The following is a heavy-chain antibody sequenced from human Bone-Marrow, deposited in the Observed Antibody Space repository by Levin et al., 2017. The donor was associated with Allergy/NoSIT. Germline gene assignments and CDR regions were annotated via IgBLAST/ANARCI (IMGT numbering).Heavy chain of an antibody. J-gene: IGHJ3*02. CDR3: ARDSPDFWSGYNAFDI. CDR1: GFTFSSYW. D-gene: IGHD3-3*01. Sequence: PGGSLRLSCAASGFTFSSYWMSWVRQAPGKGLEWVANIKQDGSEKYYVDSVKGRFTISRDNAKNSLYLQMNSLRAEETAVYYCARDSPDFWSGYNAFDIWGQGTMVTVSS. V-gene: IGHV3-7*01. CDR2: IKQDGSEK.